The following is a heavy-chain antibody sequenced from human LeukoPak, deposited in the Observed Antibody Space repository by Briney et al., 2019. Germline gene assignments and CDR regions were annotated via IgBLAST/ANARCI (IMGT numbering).Heavy chain of an antibody. CDR1: GGSISSSGYY. CDR3: ARRTRGTGMVDY. J-gene: IGHJ4*02. Sequence: PSETLSLTCTVSGGSISSSGYYWGWLRQPPGKGLEWIGTIYYSGSTQYNPSLKSRVTISVDTSKNQFSLKLRSVTAADTAVYYCARRTRGTGMVDYWGQGTLVTVCS. D-gene: IGHD1-1*01. CDR2: IYYSGST. V-gene: IGHV4-39*07.